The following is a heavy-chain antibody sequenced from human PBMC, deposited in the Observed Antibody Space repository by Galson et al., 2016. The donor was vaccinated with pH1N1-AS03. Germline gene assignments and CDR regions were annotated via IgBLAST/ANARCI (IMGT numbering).Heavy chain of an antibody. CDR3: ARQQDGRGSGLEWLFWYGMDV. J-gene: IGHJ6*02. D-gene: IGHD3-3*01. V-gene: IGHV5-51*01. CDR1: GYTFSNHW. Sequence: QSGAEVKKPGESLKISCKVSGYTFSNHWIGWVRQLPGKGLEWMGIIYPADSSTTYSPSFQGQVTISADQSISTAYRQWSSLRASDTAMYFCARQQDGRGSGLEWLFWYGMDVWGQGTTVIVSS. CDR2: IYPADSST.